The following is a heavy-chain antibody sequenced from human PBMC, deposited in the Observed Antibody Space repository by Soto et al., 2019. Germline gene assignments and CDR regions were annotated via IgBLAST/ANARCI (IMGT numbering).Heavy chain of an antibody. CDR3: ARGGRTIFGVVKSYCYYYMDV. V-gene: IGHV1-8*01. CDR1: GYTLPRSA. J-gene: IGHJ6*03. D-gene: IGHD3-3*01. Sequence: ASVEASCKACGYTLPRSATNWARQATGQGIERMGWMKPNSGNTGYAQKFQGRVTMTRNTSISTAYMELSSRRSEDTAVYYCARGGRTIFGVVKSYCYYYMDVWGKGTTVTVSS. CDR2: MKPNSGNT.